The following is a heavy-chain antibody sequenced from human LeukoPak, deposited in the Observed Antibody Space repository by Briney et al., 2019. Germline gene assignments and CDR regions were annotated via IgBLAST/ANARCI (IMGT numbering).Heavy chain of an antibody. CDR3: ARVAYYDSSGYLNWFDP. Sequence: GASVKVSCKASGYTFIAYYLHWVRQVPGQGLECMGWINPASGGTNYAQKFQGRVTMTRDTSISTAYMELSRLRSDDTAVYYCARVAYYDSSGYLNWFDPWGQGTLVTVSS. J-gene: IGHJ5*02. CDR2: INPASGGT. D-gene: IGHD3-22*01. CDR1: GYTFIAYY. V-gene: IGHV1-2*02.